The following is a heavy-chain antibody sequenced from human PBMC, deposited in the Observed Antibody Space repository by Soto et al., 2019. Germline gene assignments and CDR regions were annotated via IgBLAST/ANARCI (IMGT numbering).Heavy chain of an antibody. CDR1: GGSITAGNYV. Sequence: QVQLQESGPGLVKPSKTLSLTCTVSGGSITAGNYVLTWIRQSPGKGLEWIGYISYSGTYYNPSLKSRLTISIDTSKNQLSLQVTSVTAADTAVYYCATRSATFFFSGMDVWGQGTTVIVSS. V-gene: IGHV4-30-4*01. J-gene: IGHJ6*02. CDR3: ATRSATFFFSGMDV. CDR2: ISYSGT. D-gene: IGHD1-26*01.